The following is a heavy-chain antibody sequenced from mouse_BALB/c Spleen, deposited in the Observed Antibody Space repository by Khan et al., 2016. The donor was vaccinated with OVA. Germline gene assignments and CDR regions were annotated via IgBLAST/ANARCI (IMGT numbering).Heavy chain of an antibody. CDR2: INPYNGGT. D-gene: IGHD4-1*01. CDR3: ARGNWQSYYFDY. Sequence: EVQLQQSGPELGKPGASVKMSCKPSGYIFTNYVLHWVKQKPGQGLEWIGYINPYNGGTKYNEKFKGKATLASDKSSTTAYLELSSLTSEDSAVYYCARGNWQSYYFDYWGQGTTLTLSS. CDR1: GYIFTNYV. J-gene: IGHJ2*01. V-gene: IGHV1S136*01.